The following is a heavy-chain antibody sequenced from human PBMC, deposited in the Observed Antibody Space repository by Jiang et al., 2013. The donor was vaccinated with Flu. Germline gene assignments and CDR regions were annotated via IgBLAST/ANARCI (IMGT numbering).Heavy chain of an antibody. D-gene: IGHD2-2*01. CDR1: DDSISSFY. V-gene: IGHV4-59*08. Sequence: GLVKPSETLSLTCTVSDDSISSFYWSWIRQPPGKGLEWIGYFYYSGSTNYNPSLKSRVTISVDTSKNQLSLKLSSVTAADTAVYYCARHGLATQPDFEYWGQGTLVTVSS. J-gene: IGHJ4*02. CDR3: ARHGLATQPDFEY. CDR2: FYYSGST.